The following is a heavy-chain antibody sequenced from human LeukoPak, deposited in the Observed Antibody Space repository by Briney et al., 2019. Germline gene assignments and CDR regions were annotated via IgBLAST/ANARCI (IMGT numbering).Heavy chain of an antibody. D-gene: IGHD3-10*01. V-gene: IGHV3-48*04. CDR2: ISSSSSTI. CDR1: GFTFSSYG. J-gene: IGHJ5*02. Sequence: GGSLRLSCAASGFTFSSYGMHWDRQAPGKGLEWVSYISSSSSTIYYADSVKGRFTISRDNAKNSLYLQMNSLRAEDTAVYYCAGELLWFGELSGFDPWGQGTLVTVSS. CDR3: AGELLWFGELSGFDP.